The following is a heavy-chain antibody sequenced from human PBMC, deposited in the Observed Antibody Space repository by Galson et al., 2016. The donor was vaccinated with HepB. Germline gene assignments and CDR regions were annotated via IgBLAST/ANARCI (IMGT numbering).Heavy chain of an antibody. V-gene: IGHV3-7*03. CDR3: VGGAGWLPDY. CDR2: IKQDGSEQ. J-gene: IGHJ4*02. D-gene: IGHD6-19*01. CDR1: GFSFSGLW. Sequence: SLRLSCAASGFSFSGLWMNWVRQTPGKGLEWVAIIKQDGSEQKYVDSVKGRFTIARDNAKNAVYLQMNSLRGEDTAVYYCVGGAGWLPDYLGQGTLVTVSS.